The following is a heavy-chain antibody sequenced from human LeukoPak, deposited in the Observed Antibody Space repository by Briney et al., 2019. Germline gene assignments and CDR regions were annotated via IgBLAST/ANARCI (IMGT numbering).Heavy chain of an antibody. D-gene: IGHD6-19*01. CDR3: ARAPGYSSGWFNFDY. CDR1: GFTFSSYA. CDR2: ISGNGGST. Sequence: GGSLRLSCAASGFTFSSYAMHWVRQAPGKGLEYVSAISGNGGSTYYADSVKGRFTISRDNSKNTLYLQMNSLRAEDTAVYYCARAPGYSSGWFNFDYWGQGTLVTVSS. J-gene: IGHJ4*02. V-gene: IGHV3-64*02.